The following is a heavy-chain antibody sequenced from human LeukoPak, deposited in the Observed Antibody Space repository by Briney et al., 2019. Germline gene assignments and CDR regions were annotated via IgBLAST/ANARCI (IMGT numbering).Heavy chain of an antibody. CDR3: ARHRSPLESFHH. Sequence: SETLSLTCTVSGGSISSYYWSWIRQPPGKGLEWIGYIHYSGATNYNPSLKSRVTMSVDTSKDQFSLKLSSVNAADTAMYYCARHRSPLESFHHWGQGTLVTVSS. CDR1: GGSISSYY. D-gene: IGHD3-3*01. CDR2: IHYSGAT. V-gene: IGHV4-59*08. J-gene: IGHJ1*01.